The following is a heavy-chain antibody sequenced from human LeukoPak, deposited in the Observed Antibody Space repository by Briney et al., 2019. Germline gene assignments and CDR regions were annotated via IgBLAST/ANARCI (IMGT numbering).Heavy chain of an antibody. D-gene: IGHD3-10*01. J-gene: IGHJ3*02. CDR1: GFTFDDYT. Sequence: GGSLRLSCAASGFTFDDYTMHWVRQAPGKGLEWVSGISWNSGSIAYADSVKGRFTISRDNAKNSLYVQMNSLGAEDTALYYCAKGVRITMVRGAFDIWGQGTMVTVSS. CDR2: ISWNSGSI. V-gene: IGHV3-9*01. CDR3: AKGVRITMVRGAFDI.